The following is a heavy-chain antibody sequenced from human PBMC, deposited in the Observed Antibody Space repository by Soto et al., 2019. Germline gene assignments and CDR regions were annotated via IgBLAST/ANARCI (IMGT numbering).Heavy chain of an antibody. CDR2: LSGSGGST. V-gene: IGHV3-23*01. CDR3: PRDRYCSGGSCYLNY. J-gene: IGHJ4*02. D-gene: IGHD2-15*01. Sequence: GGSLRLSCAASGFTFSSYAMSWVRQAPGKGLEWVSALSGSGGSTYYADSVKGRFTISRDNSKNTLSLQMNSLRAEDTAIYYCPRDRYCSGGSCYLNYWGQGTLVTVSS. CDR1: GFTFSSYA.